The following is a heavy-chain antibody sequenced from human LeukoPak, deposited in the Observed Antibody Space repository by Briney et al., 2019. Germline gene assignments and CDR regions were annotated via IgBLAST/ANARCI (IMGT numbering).Heavy chain of an antibody. D-gene: IGHD1-26*01. CDR1: GGSISSSYYY. V-gene: IGHV4-39*01. CDR2: ISYSGTT. CDR3: ARHKMGTTRLYYFDY. Sequence: PSETLSLTCTVSGGSISSSYYYWGWIRQPPGKGLEWVGTISYSGTTYYNPSLESRVTISVDTSRNQFSLKLTSVTAADTAVYHCARHKMGTTRLYYFDYWGQGTLVTVSS. J-gene: IGHJ4*02.